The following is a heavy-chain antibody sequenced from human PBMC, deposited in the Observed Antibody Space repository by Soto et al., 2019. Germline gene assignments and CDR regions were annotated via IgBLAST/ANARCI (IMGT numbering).Heavy chain of an antibody. V-gene: IGHV1-18*01. CDR1: GYTFTSYG. D-gene: IGHD6-19*01. Sequence: ASVKVSCKASGYTFTSYGISWVRQAPGQGLEWMGWISAYNGNTNYAQKLQGRVTMTTDTSTSTAYMELRSLRSDDTAVYYCARDVGWGIAVAGTGWFDPWGEGTLVTVSS. J-gene: IGHJ5*02. CDR3: ARDVGWGIAVAGTGWFDP. CDR2: ISAYNGNT.